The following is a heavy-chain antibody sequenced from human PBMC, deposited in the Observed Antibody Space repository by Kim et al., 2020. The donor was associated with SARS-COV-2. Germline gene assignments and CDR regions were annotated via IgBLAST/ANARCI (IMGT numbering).Heavy chain of an antibody. V-gene: IGHV3-11*01. CDR1: GFTFSDYY. D-gene: IGHD2-15*01. J-gene: IGHJ6*02. CDR3: ARDRPGVAEDYYYGMDV. CDR2: ISSSGSTI. Sequence: GGSLRLSCAASGFTFSDYYMSWIRQAPGKGLEWVSYISSSGSTIYYADSVKGRFTISRDNAKNSLYLQMNSLRAEDTAVYYCARDRPGVAEDYYYGMDVWGQGTTVTVSS.